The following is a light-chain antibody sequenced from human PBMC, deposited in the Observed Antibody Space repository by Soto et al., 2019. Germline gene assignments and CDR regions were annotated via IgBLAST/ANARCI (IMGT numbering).Light chain of an antibody. CDR3: QQSYSTPRYT. V-gene: IGKV1-39*01. Sequence: DIQMTQSPSSLSASVGDRVTITCRASQSISNSLNWYQQKPGKAPNLLIYAASSLQSGLPSRFSGSGSGTDFTLTISSLQPEDFATYFCQQSYSTPRYTFGQGTKLEIK. J-gene: IGKJ2*01. CDR1: QSISNS. CDR2: AAS.